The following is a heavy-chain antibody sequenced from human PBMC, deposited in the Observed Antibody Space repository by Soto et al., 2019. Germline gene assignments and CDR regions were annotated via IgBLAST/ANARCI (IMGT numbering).Heavy chain of an antibody. V-gene: IGHV1-46*01. J-gene: IGHJ4*02. Sequence: ASVKVSCKASGYSFFSYYIHWVRQAPGQGLEWMGRILASGGNTFYAQRFRGRVSMTRDTSSTNTVSLALTSLTSDDTAVYYCARGGATIFGVIDSWGQGTRVTVSS. CDR2: ILASGGNT. CDR3: ARGGATIFGVIDS. CDR1: GYSFFSYY. D-gene: IGHD3-3*02.